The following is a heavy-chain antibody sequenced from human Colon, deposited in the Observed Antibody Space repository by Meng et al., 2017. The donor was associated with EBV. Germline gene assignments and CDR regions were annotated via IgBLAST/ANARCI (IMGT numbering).Heavy chain of an antibody. D-gene: IGHD3-10*01. Sequence: LPLNESRTVLVKPSETLSIPCSVSGRSISRNGYYWDWARQPPGKGLEWIGAIYHSGSTSYNPSLQSRVTMFVDTSKNQFSLMLTSVTATDTAVYYCARRRGGSGRDCWGQGTLVTVSS. CDR3: ARRRGGSGRDC. CDR1: GRSISRNGYY. CDR2: IYHSGST. J-gene: IGHJ4*02. V-gene: IGHV4-39*01.